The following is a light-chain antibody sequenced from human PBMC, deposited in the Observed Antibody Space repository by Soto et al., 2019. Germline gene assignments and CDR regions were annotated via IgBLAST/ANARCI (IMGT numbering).Light chain of an antibody. CDR1: QSVSSN. CDR2: GAS. CDR3: QHFNNWPLT. V-gene: IGKV3-15*01. Sequence: EIAMTQSPATLSVSPGERATLSCRASQSVSSNLAWYQHKPGQAPGLLIYGASTRATGIPARFSGSGSGTEFTLTINSLQSEDFAVYYCQHFNNWPLTFGGGTKVDIK. J-gene: IGKJ4*01.